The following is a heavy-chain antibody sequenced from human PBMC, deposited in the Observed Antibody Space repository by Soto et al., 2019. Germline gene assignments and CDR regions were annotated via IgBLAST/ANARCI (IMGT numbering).Heavy chain of an antibody. CDR2: IFHSGST. CDR1: GGSISGDYW. Sequence: PSETLSLTCVVSGGSISGDYWWTWVRQSPGKGLEWLGEIFHSGSTNSNPSLKTRVTISVDTSKNQFSLKLSSVTAADTAVYYCATGGRGELSYYYYYGMDVWGQGTTVTVSS. J-gene: IGHJ6*02. CDR3: ATGGRGELSYYYYYGMDV. V-gene: IGHV4-4*02. D-gene: IGHD3-10*01.